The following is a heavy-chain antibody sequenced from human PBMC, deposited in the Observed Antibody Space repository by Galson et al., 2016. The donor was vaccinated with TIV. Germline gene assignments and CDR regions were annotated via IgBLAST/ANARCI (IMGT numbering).Heavy chain of an antibody. D-gene: IGHD4-17*01. CDR3: AKPEGDGDYSLEAAFDF. V-gene: IGHV3-23*01. J-gene: IGHJ3*01. Sequence: SLRLSCAASGFSAGNYVMSWVRQAPGKGLEWVSGISLSGTTTYYADSVRGRFTISRDNSKYTLYLQMNSLRAEDTAVYYCAKPEGDGDYSLEAAFDFWGQGTMVSVSS. CDR2: ISLSGTTT. CDR1: GFSAGNYV.